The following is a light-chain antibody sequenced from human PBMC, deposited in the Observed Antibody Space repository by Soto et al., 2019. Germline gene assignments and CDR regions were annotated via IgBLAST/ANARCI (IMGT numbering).Light chain of an antibody. V-gene: IGKV1-5*01. CDR3: RHYNNWPPET. Sequence: DIQMTQSPSTLSSSLVDRVTITCRASQSISSWLAWYQQKPGKAPKLLIYDASSLESGVPSRFSGSGSGTEFTLTISSLQSEDFAIYYCRHYNNWPPETFGQGTKVDIK. J-gene: IGKJ1*01. CDR2: DAS. CDR1: QSISSW.